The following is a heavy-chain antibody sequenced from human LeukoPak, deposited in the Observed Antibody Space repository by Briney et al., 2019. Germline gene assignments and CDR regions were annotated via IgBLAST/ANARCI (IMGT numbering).Heavy chain of an antibody. CDR2: ISGSGGST. CDR3: AKFLSYCSSTSRYALFDY. V-gene: IGHV3-23*01. Sequence: PGGSLRLSCAASGFTFSSYAMSWVRQAPGKGLEWVSAISGSGGSTYYADSVKGRFTISRDNSKNTLYLQMNSLRAEDTAVYYCAKFLSYCSSTSRYALFDYWGQGTLVTVS. D-gene: IGHD2-2*01. CDR1: GFTFSSYA. J-gene: IGHJ4*02.